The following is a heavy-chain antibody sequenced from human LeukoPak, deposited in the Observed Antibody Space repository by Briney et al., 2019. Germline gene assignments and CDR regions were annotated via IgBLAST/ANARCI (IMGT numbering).Heavy chain of an antibody. V-gene: IGHV3-23*01. CDR1: GFTFSSYA. CDR3: AKDLTTVTTGGGY. CDR2: ISGSGGST. Sequence: EAGWSLRLSCAASGFTFSSYAMSWVRQAPGKGLEWVSAISGSGGSTYYADSVKGRFTISRDNSKNTLYLQMNSLRAEDTAVYYCAKDLTTVTTGGGYWGQGTLVTVSS. D-gene: IGHD4-17*01. J-gene: IGHJ4*02.